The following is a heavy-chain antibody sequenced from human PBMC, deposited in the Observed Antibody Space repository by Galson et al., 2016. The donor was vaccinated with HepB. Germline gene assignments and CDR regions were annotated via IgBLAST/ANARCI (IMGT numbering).Heavy chain of an antibody. CDR1: GFTFSSYA. CDR3: AKAEGLSASGYWLADS. J-gene: IGHJ4*02. Sequence: SLRHSCAASGFTFSSYAMSWVRQAPGKGLEWVSGISGSGYSTFYADSVQGRFTISRNNSKSTLYLQMNSLRAEDTAVYYCAKAEGLSASGYWLADSWGQGTLVTVSS. CDR2: ISGSGYST. V-gene: IGHV3-23*01. D-gene: IGHD5-12*01.